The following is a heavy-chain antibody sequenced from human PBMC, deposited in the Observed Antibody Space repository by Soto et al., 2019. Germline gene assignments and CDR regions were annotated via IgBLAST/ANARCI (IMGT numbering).Heavy chain of an antibody. CDR1: GFTFTNFG. CDR2: TSYDGNNI. V-gene: IGHV3-30*18. J-gene: IGHJ4*02. D-gene: IGHD6-13*01. CDR3: AKTQSSGGYGVDY. Sequence: QVQLVESGGGVVQPGTSLRLSCATSGFTFTNFGIHWVRQAPGKGLEWVAVTSYDGNNIYYGDSVKGRFTISRDNSKNTLYRQRDSLRLEETAVYYCAKTQSSGGYGVDYGGQGALVTVSS.